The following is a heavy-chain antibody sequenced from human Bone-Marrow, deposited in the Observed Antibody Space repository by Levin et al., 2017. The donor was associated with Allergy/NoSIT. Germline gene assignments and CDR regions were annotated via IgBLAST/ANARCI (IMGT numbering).Heavy chain of an antibody. CDR3: AREDNWNYDY. Sequence: GESLKISCAASGFTFSRYAMAWVRQAPGQGLEWVSDMSGSGGRTVYADSVKGRFTISRDNSKNIMYLQMNSLRVEDTALYYCAREDNWNYDYWGQGTLVTVSS. D-gene: IGHD1-7*01. CDR1: GFTFSRYA. V-gene: IGHV3-23*01. CDR2: MSGSGGRT. J-gene: IGHJ4*02.